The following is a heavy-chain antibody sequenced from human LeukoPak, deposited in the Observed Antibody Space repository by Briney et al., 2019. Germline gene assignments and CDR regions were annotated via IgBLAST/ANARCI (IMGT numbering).Heavy chain of an antibody. Sequence: PGGSLRLSCAASGFTFSSYGMHWVRQAPGKGLEWVAFIRYDGSNKYYADSVKGRFTISRDNSKNTLYLQMNSLRAEDTAVYYCAKGGRNCSSTSCYRGREYFYYYYYMDVWGKGITVTVSS. D-gene: IGHD2-2*02. V-gene: IGHV3-30*02. J-gene: IGHJ6*03. CDR2: IRYDGSNK. CDR1: GFTFSSYG. CDR3: AKGGRNCSSTSCYRGREYFYYYYYMDV.